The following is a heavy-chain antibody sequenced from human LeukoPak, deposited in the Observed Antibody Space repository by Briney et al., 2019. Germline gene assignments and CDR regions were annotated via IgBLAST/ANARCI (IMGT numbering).Heavy chain of an antibody. CDR2: IKSKNDDGTT. CDR1: GFTFSNAW. Sequence: PGGSLRLSCAASGFTFSNAWMSWVRQTPGKGLEWVGRIKSKNDDGTTDYAAPVKGRFTISRDDSKNTLYLQMNSLKTEDTAVYYCTDSYGSFDYWGQGTPVTVSS. V-gene: IGHV3-15*01. CDR3: TDSYGSFDY. D-gene: IGHD5-18*01. J-gene: IGHJ4*02.